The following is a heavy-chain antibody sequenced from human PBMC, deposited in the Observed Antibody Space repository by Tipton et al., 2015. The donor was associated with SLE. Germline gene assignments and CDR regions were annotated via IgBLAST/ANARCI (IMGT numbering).Heavy chain of an antibody. Sequence: TLSLTCTISGSPITRHYWSWIRQPAGKGLEWIGRVHPSGSTNYNPSLKSRVTISVDTSIHQFSLKLRSVTAADTAVYYCAREEEGFIVVRGVKHYCYYMDVWGKGTTVPVSS. CDR3: AREEEGFIVVRGVKHYCYYMDV. CDR1: GSPITRHY. D-gene: IGHD3-10*02. CDR2: VHPSGST. J-gene: IGHJ6*03. V-gene: IGHV4-4*07.